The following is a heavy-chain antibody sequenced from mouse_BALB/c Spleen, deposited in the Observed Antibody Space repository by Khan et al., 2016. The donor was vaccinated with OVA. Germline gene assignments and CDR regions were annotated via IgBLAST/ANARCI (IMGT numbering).Heavy chain of an antibody. D-gene: IGHD1-1*01. J-gene: IGHJ2*01. CDR3: ARSYYGSNYFDY. Sequence: QIQLVQSGPELVKPGASVKMSCTASGYTFTDYVISWVKQRTGQGLEWIGEIYPGSGSTYYNEKFTGKATLTADKSSHTAYMQLSSLTSEDSAVYFCARSYYGSNYFDYWGQGTTLTVSA. V-gene: IGHV1-77*01. CDR1: GYTFTDYV. CDR2: IYPGSGST.